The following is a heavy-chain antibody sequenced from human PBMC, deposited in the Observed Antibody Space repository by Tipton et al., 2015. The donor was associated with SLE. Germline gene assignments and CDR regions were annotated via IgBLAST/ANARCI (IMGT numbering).Heavy chain of an antibody. V-gene: IGHV4-39*07. Sequence: TLSLTCTVSGDSISSSTYFWGWIRQSPGRGLEWIGSVYDNGDTYYNPSLKSRVTISVDTSKTQFSLHLSSVTAADTAVYYCARGPQRVGRFQSWGQGTLVTVSS. CDR1: GDSISSSTYF. J-gene: IGHJ4*02. CDR3: ARGPQRVGRFQS. CDR2: VYDNGDT. D-gene: IGHD1-26*01.